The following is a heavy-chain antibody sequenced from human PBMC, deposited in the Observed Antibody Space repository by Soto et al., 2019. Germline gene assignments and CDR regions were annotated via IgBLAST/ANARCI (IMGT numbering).Heavy chain of an antibody. Sequence: QVQLQESGPGLVKPSQTLSLTCTVSGGSISSGGYYWSCIRQHPGKGLEWIGYIYYTGSTYYNPSLKSRVTISVDTSKKQFSLKLSSVTAADTAVYYCATLYMVRGVRTFDYWGQGTLVTVSS. D-gene: IGHD3-10*01. CDR1: GGSISSGGYY. CDR2: IYYTGST. J-gene: IGHJ4*02. CDR3: ATLYMVRGVRTFDY. V-gene: IGHV4-31*03.